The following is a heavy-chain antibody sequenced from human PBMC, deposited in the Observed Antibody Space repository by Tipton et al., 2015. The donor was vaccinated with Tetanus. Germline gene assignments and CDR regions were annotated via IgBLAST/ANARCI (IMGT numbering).Heavy chain of an antibody. J-gene: IGHJ4*02. D-gene: IGHD3-3*01. Sequence: TLSLTCTASSVSIADNTNYWGWIRQPPGKGLEWIGSIYSSGDTYSNPSLKSRVPMSVDTSRNQFSLRLSSVTAADTAEYYCARHNSGHFTFFDSWGQGILVTVSS. V-gene: IGHV4-39*01. CDR2: IYSSGDT. CDR1: SVSIADNTNY. CDR3: ARHNSGHFTFFDS.